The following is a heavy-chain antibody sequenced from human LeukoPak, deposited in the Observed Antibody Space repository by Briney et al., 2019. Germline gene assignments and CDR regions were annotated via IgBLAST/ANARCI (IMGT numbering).Heavy chain of an antibody. Sequence: SETLSLTXAVYGGSFSGYYWSWIRQPPGKGLEWIGEINHSGSTNYNPSLKSRVTISVDTSKNQFSLKLSSVTAAVTAVYYCARFTLFGVDYWGQGTLVTVSS. V-gene: IGHV4-34*01. CDR2: INHSGST. CDR1: GGSFSGYY. CDR3: ARFTLFGVDY. J-gene: IGHJ4*02. D-gene: IGHD3-10*01.